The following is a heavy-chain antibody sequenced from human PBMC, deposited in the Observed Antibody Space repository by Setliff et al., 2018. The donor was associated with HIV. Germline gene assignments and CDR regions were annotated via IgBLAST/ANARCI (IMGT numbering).Heavy chain of an antibody. D-gene: IGHD5-12*01. V-gene: IGHV4-61*01. CDR2: IHYTGST. Sequence: SETLSLTCSVSGGSVSSVNYYWSWIRQPPGKGLEWIGYIHYTGSTTYNPSLKSRVTISVDTSKNQFSPYLRLHSVTAADTAVYYCARDPPGYGGSNDYWGQGTLVTVSS. CDR3: ARDPPGYGGSNDY. J-gene: IGHJ4*02. CDR1: GGSVSSVNYY.